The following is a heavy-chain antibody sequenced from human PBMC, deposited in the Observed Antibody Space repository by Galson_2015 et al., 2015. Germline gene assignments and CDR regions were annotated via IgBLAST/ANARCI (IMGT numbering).Heavy chain of an antibody. CDR2: IDTSDSYT. J-gene: IGHJ5*01. CDR3: ARARVAVVYFDS. D-gene: IGHD6-19*01. Sequence: QSGAEVKKPGESLRISCKGSGYSFTSYSITWVRQMPGKGLEWMGTIDTSDSYTNYSPSLKSRVTISIDTAMNRFSLNLKSVTAADTAVYYCARARVAVVYFDSWGQGALVSVSS. CDR1: GYSFTSYS. V-gene: IGHV5-10-1*01.